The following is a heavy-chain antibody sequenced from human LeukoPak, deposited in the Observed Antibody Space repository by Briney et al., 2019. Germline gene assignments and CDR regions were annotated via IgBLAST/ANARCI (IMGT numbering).Heavy chain of an antibody. D-gene: IGHD5-24*01. J-gene: IGHJ4*02. CDR3: ARSDGYNTRFDY. Sequence: SETLSLTCTVSGGSISSSSFYWGWIRQPPGKGLEWIGSIYYSGSTYYNPSLKSRVTISVDTSKNQFSLKLSSAAAADTAVYYCARSDGYNTRFDYWGQGTLVIVSS. CDR1: GGSISSSSFY. CDR2: IYYSGST. V-gene: IGHV4-39*07.